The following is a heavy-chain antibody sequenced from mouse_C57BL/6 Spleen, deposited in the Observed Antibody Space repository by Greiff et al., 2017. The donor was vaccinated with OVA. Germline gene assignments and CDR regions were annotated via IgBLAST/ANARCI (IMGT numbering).Heavy chain of an antibody. V-gene: IGHV1-26*01. CDR3: ASYYDDERGAMDY. J-gene: IGHJ4*01. D-gene: IGHD2-4*01. CDR2: INPNNGGT. Sequence: EVQLQQSGPELVKPGASVKISCKASGYTFTDYYMNWVKQSHGKSLEWIGDINPNNGGTSYNQKFKGKATLTVDKSSSTAYMELRSLTAEDSAVYYCASYYDDERGAMDYWGQGTSVTVSA. CDR1: GYTFTDYY.